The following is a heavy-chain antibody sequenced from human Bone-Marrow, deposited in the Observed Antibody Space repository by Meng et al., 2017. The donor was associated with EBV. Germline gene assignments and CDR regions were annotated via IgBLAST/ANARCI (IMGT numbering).Heavy chain of an antibody. CDR2: INQSGST. V-gene: IGHV4-34*10. J-gene: IGHJ5*02. CDR1: GGSFNDYY. Sequence: QLQLQESGPGLVKPSETLSLTCAGYGGSFNDYYWSWIRQPPGKGLEWIGEINQSGSTNYNPSLKSRVTVSVDTSKNQFSLRLTSVTAADTAVYYCARPFPSWQSPRLDPFGAWGQGALGTVGS. CDR3: ARPFPSWQSPRLDPFGA. D-gene: IGHD6-19*01.